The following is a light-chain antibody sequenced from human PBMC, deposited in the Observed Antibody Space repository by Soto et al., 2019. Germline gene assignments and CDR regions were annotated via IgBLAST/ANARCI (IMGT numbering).Light chain of an antibody. V-gene: IGKV3-11*01. J-gene: IGKJ5*01. Sequence: EIVLTQSPATLSLSPGERDTLSCRASQSLNIYLAWYQQKPGQAPRLLIYDASNRATGIPARFSGSGSETDFTLTISSLEPEDFAVYYCQQRRSWPITFGQGTRLEIK. CDR2: DAS. CDR1: QSLNIY. CDR3: QQRRSWPIT.